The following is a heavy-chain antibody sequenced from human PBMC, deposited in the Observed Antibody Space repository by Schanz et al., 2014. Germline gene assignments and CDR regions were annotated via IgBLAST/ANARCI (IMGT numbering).Heavy chain of an antibody. CDR3: TTETIAMAGTFSI. CDR2: INTNTANP. D-gene: IGHD6-19*01. Sequence: QVQLVQSGAEVKNPGASVKVSCKASGYTFINSDINWVRQAAGQGLEWMGWINTNTANPTYAQGFTGRFVYTLDASVTTAYLEISSLKAEDTAAYYCTTETIAMAGTFSIWGQGTLVTVSS. J-gene: IGHJ4*02. CDR1: GYTFINSD. V-gene: IGHV7-4-1*02.